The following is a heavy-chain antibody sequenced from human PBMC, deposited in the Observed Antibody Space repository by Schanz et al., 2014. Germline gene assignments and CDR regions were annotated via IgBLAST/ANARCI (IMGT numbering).Heavy chain of an antibody. J-gene: IGHJ3*02. Sequence: QVQLVQSGGEVKTPGASVKVSCKASGGTFSSYTISWVRQAPGQGPEWMGRIIPILGIGNDAQKFQGRVTITADISTSTAYMDLSSLRSDDTAVYYCARDIQYHYDTSGPVGAFDIWGQGTVVTVSS. CDR3: ARDIQYHYDTSGPVGAFDI. V-gene: IGHV1-69*04. D-gene: IGHD3-22*01. CDR1: GGTFSSYT. CDR2: IIPILGIG.